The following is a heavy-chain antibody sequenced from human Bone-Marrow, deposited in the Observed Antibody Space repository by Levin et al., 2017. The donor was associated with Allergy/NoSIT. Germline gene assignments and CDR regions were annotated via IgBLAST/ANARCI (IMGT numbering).Heavy chain of an antibody. CDR2: IYHSGST. Sequence: SQTLSLTCAVSGYSISSGYYWGWIRQPPGTGLEWIGSIYHSGSTYYNPSLKSRVTISVDTSKNQFSLKLSSVTAADTAVYYCARYVLTGYYDYYYMDVWGKGTTVTVSS. V-gene: IGHV4-38-2*01. J-gene: IGHJ6*03. CDR3: ARYVLTGYYDYYYMDV. D-gene: IGHD3-9*01. CDR1: GYSISSGYY.